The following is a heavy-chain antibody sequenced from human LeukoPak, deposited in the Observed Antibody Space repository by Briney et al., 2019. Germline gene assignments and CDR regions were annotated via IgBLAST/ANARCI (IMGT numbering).Heavy chain of an antibody. J-gene: IGHJ4*02. CDR1: GFTFSSYA. V-gene: IGHV3-30-3*01. D-gene: IGHD3-22*01. CDR3: ARDYWSYYYDSSGYYNY. Sequence: GGSLRLSCAASGFTFSSYAMHWVRQAPGKGLEWVAVISYDGSNKYYADSVKGRFTISRDNSKNTLYLQMNSLRAEGTAVYYCARDYWSYYYDSSGYYNYWGQGILVTVSS. CDR2: ISYDGSNK.